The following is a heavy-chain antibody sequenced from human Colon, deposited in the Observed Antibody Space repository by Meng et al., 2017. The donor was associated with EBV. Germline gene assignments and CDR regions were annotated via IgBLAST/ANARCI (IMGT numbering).Heavy chain of an antibody. J-gene: IGHJ4*02. CDR3: ASLYGDFAF. Sequence: QGQVQESGPGRGKHSGTLSLSCSFSGTAITSSNCGSWGRKPPGKGLEWIGEIYYGGSTNYNPSLKSRVTISLDESKNQFSLRLAPLTAADTAVYYCASLYGDFAFWGQGTLVTVSS. D-gene: IGHD4-17*01. V-gene: IGHV4-4*02. CDR2: IYYGGST. CDR1: GTAITSSNC.